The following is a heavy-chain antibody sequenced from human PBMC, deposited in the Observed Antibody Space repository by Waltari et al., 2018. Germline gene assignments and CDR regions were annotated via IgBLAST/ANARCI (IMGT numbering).Heavy chain of an antibody. CDR3: ARRPAGSHFDY. J-gene: IGHJ4*02. V-gene: IGHV1-8*01. D-gene: IGHD2-2*01. CDR2: MNPNSGNT. CDR1: GYTFTSYD. Sequence: QVQLVQSGAEVKRPGASVKVSFKASGYTFTSYDINWVRQAPGQGLEWMGRMNPNSGNTDYAQKFQDRVTMTRSTSLNTAYMELSSLRPEDTAVYYCARRPAGSHFDYWGQGTLVTVSS.